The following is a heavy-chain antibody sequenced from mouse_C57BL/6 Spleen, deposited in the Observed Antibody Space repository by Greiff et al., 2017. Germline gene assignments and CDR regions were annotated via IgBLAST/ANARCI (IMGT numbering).Heavy chain of an antibody. J-gene: IGHJ4*01. CDR2: ILPGSGST. Sequence: VQLQQSGAELMKPGASVKLSCKATGYTFTGYWIEWVKQRPGHGLEWIGEILPGSGSTNYNEKFKGKATFTADTSSNTAYMQLSSLTTEDSAIYYWARRAHDYGSRGYAMDYWGQGTSVTVSS. V-gene: IGHV1-9*01. CDR3: ARRAHDYGSRGYAMDY. CDR1: GYTFTGYW. D-gene: IGHD1-1*01.